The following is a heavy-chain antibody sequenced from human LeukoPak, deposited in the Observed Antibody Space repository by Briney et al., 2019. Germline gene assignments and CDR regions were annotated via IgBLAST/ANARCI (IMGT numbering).Heavy chain of an antibody. D-gene: IGHD1-20*01. CDR3: VRGQAITG. CDR2: VSHSGRS. Sequence: SETLSLTCAVSGYPITSAYNWGWIRQPPGKGLEWIGTVSHSGRSHYSTSLKNRVTISVDRSKNRFSLTLTSVTAADTAVYYCVRGQAITGWGQGMLVFVSS. CDR1: GYPITSAYN. V-gene: IGHV4-38-2*01. J-gene: IGHJ4*02.